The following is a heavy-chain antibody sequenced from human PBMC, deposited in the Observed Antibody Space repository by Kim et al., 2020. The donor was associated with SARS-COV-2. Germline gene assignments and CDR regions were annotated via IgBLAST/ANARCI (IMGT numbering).Heavy chain of an antibody. CDR1: GFTFDDYA. CDR3: AKNSQLGSRIAAGRYFQH. Sequence: GGSLRLSCAASGFTFDDYAMHWVRQAPGNGLEWVSLISWDGGSTYYADSVKGRFTISRDNSKNSLYLQMNSLRAEDTALYYCAKNSQLGSRIAAGRYFQHWGQGTLVTVSS. V-gene: IGHV3-43D*03. J-gene: IGHJ1*01. D-gene: IGHD6-13*01. CDR2: ISWDGGST.